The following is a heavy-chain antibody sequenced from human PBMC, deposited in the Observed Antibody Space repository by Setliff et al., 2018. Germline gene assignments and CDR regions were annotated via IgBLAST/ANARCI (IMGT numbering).Heavy chain of an antibody. CDR1: GFTFSRYW. D-gene: IGHD3-10*01. J-gene: IGHJ6*02. CDR3: ARDHAYGSRFYYYYYGMDV. V-gene: IGHV3-7*01. CDR2: IKQDGSEK. Sequence: GESLRLSCAASGFTFSRYWMSWVRQAPGKGLEWVAIIKQDGSEKYYVDSVKGRFTISRDNAKNSLYLQMNSLRAEDTAVYYCARDHAYGSRFYYYYYGMDVWGQGTTVTVSS.